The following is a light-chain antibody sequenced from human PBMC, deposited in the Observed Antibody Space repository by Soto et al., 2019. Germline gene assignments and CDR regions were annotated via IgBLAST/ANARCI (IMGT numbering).Light chain of an antibody. Sequence: DIQMTHSPSSLYASVGVTVTITCRAIQDIKNYLAWFQQKPGHAHKSLIFAAASLQSGAPSKFIRSGSGTDFTLTISSLQAEDVATYFCQQYHSFPLSFGGGTKLESK. CDR2: AAA. J-gene: IGKJ4*02. V-gene: IGKV1-16*02. CDR1: QDIKNY. CDR3: QQYHSFPLS.